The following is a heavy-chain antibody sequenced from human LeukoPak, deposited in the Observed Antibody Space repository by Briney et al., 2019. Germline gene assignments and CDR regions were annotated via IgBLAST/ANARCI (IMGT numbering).Heavy chain of an antibody. CDR2: IYYSGST. CDR1: GGSISSYY. J-gene: IGHJ5*02. CDR3: AAAGYYYGSGDNWFDP. D-gene: IGHD3-10*01. Sequence: SETLSLTCTVSGGSISSYYWSWIRQPPGKGLEWIGYIYYSGSTNYNPSLKSRVTISVDTSKNQFSLKLSSVTAADTAVYYCAAAGYYYGSGDNWFDPWGQGTPVTVSS. V-gene: IGHV4-59*01.